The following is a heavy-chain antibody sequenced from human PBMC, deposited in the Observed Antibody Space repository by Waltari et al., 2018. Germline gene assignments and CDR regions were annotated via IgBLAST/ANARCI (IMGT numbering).Heavy chain of an antibody. V-gene: IGHV4-34*01. Sequence: QVQLQQWGAGLLKPSETLSLTCAVYGGSFSGYYWSWIRQPPGKGLEWIGEINHSGSTNYNPSLKSRVTISVDTSKNQFSLKLSSVTAADTAVYYCARVDYSSSSGNFDYWGQGTLVTVSS. CDR2: INHSGST. CDR1: GGSFSGYY. D-gene: IGHD6-6*01. CDR3: ARVDYSSSSGNFDY. J-gene: IGHJ4*02.